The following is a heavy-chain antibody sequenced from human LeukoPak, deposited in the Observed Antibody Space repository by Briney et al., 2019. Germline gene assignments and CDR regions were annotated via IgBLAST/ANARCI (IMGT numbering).Heavy chain of an antibody. CDR2: IYNSGST. CDR3: ARENYYYGSDELLYYFDY. V-gene: IGHV4-4*07. D-gene: IGHD3-10*01. Sequence: SETLSLTCTVSGGSISSSYWRWIRQPAGKGLEWIGRIYNSGSTNYNPSLKSRVTMLVDTSKNQFSLKLMSVTAADTAVYYCARENYYYGSDELLYYFDYWGQGTLVTVSS. CDR1: GGSISSSY. J-gene: IGHJ4*02.